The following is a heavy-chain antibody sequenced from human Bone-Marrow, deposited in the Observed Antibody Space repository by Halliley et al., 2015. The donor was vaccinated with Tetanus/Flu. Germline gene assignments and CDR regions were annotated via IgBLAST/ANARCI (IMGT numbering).Heavy chain of an antibody. Sequence: ETKDFAAPVKGRFTISRDDSKDTLYLEMNSLKSEDTGVYYCTTDPTYYGSSIYHFGVDYWGQGTLVIVSS. CDR3: TTDPTYYGSSIYHFGVDY. CDR2: ETK. J-gene: IGHJ4*02. V-gene: IGHV3-15*01. D-gene: IGHD3-10*01.